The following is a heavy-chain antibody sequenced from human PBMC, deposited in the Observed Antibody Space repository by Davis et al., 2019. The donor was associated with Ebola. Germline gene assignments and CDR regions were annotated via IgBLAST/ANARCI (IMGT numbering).Heavy chain of an antibody. Sequence: GGSLRLSCAASGFTFSSYSMNWVRQAPGKGLEWVSSISSSSSYIYYADSVKGRFTISRDNAKNSLYLQMNSLRAKDTAVYYCAKAAGHYYYYGMDVWGQGTTVTVSS. V-gene: IGHV3-21*04. CDR3: AKAAGHYYYYGMDV. J-gene: IGHJ6*02. CDR1: GFTFSSYS. D-gene: IGHD3-10*01. CDR2: ISSSSSYI.